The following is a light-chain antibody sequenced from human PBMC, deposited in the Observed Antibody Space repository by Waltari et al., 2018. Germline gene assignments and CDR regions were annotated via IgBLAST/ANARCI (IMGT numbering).Light chain of an antibody. V-gene: IGLV1-44*01. CDR1: SPNVGSGL. J-gene: IGLJ3*02. Sequence: SVLTQPPSASGTPGQRVTISCSGSSPNVGSGLVNWAKQPPRTAPKLLIHSNDQRPSGVPDRFSGSRSGTSASLAISGLQSEDEADYYCAAWDVNLNGVLFGGGTKLTVL. CDR2: SND. CDR3: AAWDVNLNGVL.